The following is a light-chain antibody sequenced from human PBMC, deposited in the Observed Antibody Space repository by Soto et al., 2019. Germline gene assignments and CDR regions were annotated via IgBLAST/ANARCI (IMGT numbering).Light chain of an antibody. V-gene: IGLV2-8*01. Sequence: QSVLTQPPSASGSPGQSVTISCTGTSSDVGGYNYVSWYQQHPGKAPKLMVYEVTKRPSGVPDRFSGSKSGNTASLTVPGLQGEDDDDYFWSSYAGSLHFVFGAGTKLTVL. J-gene: IGLJ1*01. CDR3: SSYAGSLHFV. CDR2: EVT. CDR1: SSDVGGYNY.